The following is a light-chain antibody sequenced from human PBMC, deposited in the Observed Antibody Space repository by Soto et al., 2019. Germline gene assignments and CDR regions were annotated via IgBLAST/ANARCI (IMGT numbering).Light chain of an antibody. CDR2: EVS. V-gene: IGLV2-23*02. CDR1: SSDVGSYNL. CDR3: CSYAGSSTSV. J-gene: IGLJ1*01. Sequence: QPASVSGSPGQSITISCTGTSSDVGSYNLVSWYQQHPGKAPKLMIYEVSKRPSGVSNRFSGSKSGNTASLTISGLQAEDEADYYCCSYAGSSTSVFGTGTKLTVL.